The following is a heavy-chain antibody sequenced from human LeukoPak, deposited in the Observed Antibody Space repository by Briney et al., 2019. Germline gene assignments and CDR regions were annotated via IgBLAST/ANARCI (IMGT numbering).Heavy chain of an antibody. CDR1: RFTFRNYG. V-gene: IGHV3-7*03. CDR3: ARDQYDTWSRRGNFDS. J-gene: IGHJ4*02. Sequence: GGSLRLSCAASRFTFRNYGMHWVRQAPGKGLERVANIKLDGSEKNYVDSVKGRFTISRDNTKNSLYLQMNSLRAEDTAVFYCARDQYDTWSRRGNFDSWGQGTLVIVSS. D-gene: IGHD3-3*01. CDR2: IKLDGSEK.